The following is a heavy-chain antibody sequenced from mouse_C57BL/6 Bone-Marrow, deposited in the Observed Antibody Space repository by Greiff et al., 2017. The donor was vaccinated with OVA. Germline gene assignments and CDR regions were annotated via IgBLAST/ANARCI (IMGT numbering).Heavy chain of an antibody. Sequence: EVMLVESVAELVRPGASVKLSCTASGFNIKNTYMHWVKQRPEQGLEWIGRIDPANGNTKYAPKFQGKATITADTSSNTAYLQLSSLTSEDTAIYYCARRAHYYGSSSLAMDYWGQGTSVTVSS. V-gene: IGHV14-3*01. CDR2: IDPANGNT. J-gene: IGHJ4*01. D-gene: IGHD1-1*01. CDR1: GFNIKNTY. CDR3: ARRAHYYGSSSLAMDY.